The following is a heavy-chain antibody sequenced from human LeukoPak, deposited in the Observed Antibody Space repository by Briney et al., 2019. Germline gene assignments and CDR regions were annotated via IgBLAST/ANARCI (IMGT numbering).Heavy chain of an antibody. CDR2: ISYDGSNK. CDR1: GFTFSSYA. CDR3: ARDRHSSGYIDY. J-gene: IGHJ4*02. D-gene: IGHD3-22*01. Sequence: PGGSLRLSCAASGFTFSSYAMHWVRQAPGKGLEWVAVISYDGSNKYYADSVKGRFTISRDNSKNTLYLQMNSLRAEDTAVYYCARDRHSSGYIDYWGQGTLVTVSS. V-gene: IGHV3-30*01.